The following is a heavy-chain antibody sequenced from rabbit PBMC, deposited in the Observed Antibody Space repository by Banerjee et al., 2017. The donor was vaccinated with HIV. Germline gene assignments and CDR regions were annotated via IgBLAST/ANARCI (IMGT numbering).Heavy chain of an antibody. CDR3: ARDLAGVIGWNFNL. V-gene: IGHV1S45*01. CDR2: INTSSGNT. CDR1: GFSFSNKYV. Sequence: QEQLEESGGDLVKPEGSLTITCTASGFSFSNKYVMCWVRQAPGKGLEWIACINTSSGNTVYASWAKGRFTITRSTSLNTVTLKMTSLTAADTATYLCARDLAGVIGWNFNLWGQGTLVTVS. D-gene: IGHD4-1*01. J-gene: IGHJ4*01.